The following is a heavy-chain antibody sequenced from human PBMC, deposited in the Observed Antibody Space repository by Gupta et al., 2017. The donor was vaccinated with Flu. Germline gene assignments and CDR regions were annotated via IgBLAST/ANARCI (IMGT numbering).Heavy chain of an antibody. V-gene: IGHV1-18*01. CDR1: GYTFTSYG. J-gene: IGHJ4*02. Sequence: QVQLVQSGAEVKKPGASVKVSCKASGYTFTSYGISWVRQAPGQGLEWMGWISAYNGNTNYAQKLQGRVTLTTDPSTSTAYMELRSLRSDDTAVYYCARTPDNYDYVWGSYRQTWYYFDYWGQGTLVTVSS. D-gene: IGHD3-16*02. CDR3: ARTPDNYDYVWGSYRQTWYYFDY. CDR2: ISAYNGNT.